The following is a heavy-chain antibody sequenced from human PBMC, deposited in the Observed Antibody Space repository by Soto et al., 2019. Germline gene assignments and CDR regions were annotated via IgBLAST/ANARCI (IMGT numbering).Heavy chain of an antibody. CDR3: ARPSPDHYYGMAV. J-gene: IGHJ6*02. V-gene: IGHV5-51*01. CDR1: GYSFTSYW. Sequence: PGESLKISSKGSGYSFTSYWIGWVRQMPGKGLEWMGIIYPGDSDTRHSPSFQGQVTISADKSISTAYLQWSRLKASDTAMYYCARPSPDHYYGMAVPGQRTTVTVSS. CDR2: IYPGDSDT.